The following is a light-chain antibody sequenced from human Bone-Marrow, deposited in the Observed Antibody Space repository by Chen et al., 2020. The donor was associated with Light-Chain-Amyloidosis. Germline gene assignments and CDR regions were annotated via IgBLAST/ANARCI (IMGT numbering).Light chain of an antibody. CDR3: QSYQGSSQGV. V-gene: IGLV6-57*01. CDR1: SGSIATNY. Sequence: NFMLTQPHSVSESPGKTVIISCTRSSGSIATNYVQWYQQRPGSSPTPVILEDDQRPSWVPDRFSGSLDRSSNSASLTISVLKTEDEADYYCQSYQGSSQGVFGGGTKLTVL. CDR2: EDD. J-gene: IGLJ3*02.